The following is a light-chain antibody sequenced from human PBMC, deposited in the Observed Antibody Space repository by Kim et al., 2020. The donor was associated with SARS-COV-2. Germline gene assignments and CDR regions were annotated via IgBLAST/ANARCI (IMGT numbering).Light chain of an antibody. Sequence: VSPGESASPSCRASQCVSSNLAWYQHKPGQAPRLLIYGASTRATGIPARFSGSGSGTEFTLTISSLQSEDFATYYCQQYNDWPPATFGQGTKLEIK. CDR3: QQYNDWPPAT. J-gene: IGKJ2*01. CDR2: GAS. V-gene: IGKV3D-15*01. CDR1: QCVSSN.